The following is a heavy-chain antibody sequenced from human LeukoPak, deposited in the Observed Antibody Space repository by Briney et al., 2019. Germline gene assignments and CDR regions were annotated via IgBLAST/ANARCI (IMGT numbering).Heavy chain of an antibody. CDR1: GXTFSSYE. CDR2: TSSSGRTI. J-gene: IGHJ4*02. Sequence: PGGSLRLSCAASGXTFSSYEMNWVRQAPGKGLEWVSYTSSSGRTIYYADSVKGRFTISRDNAKNSLYLHMNSLRAEDTAGYYCAREGSYYFHYWGQGTLVTVSS. CDR3: AREGSYYFHY. V-gene: IGHV3-48*03.